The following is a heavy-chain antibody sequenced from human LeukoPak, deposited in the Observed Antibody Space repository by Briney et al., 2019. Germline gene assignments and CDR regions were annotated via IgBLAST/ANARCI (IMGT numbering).Heavy chain of an antibody. Sequence: PSQTLSLTCTVSGGSISSGGYYWSWIRQHPGKGLEWIGYIYYSGSTYYNPSLKSRVTISVDTSKNQFSLKLSSVTAADTAVYYCARRLIGRGNCSGGSCYSGFDYWGQGTLVTVSS. J-gene: IGHJ4*02. CDR3: ARRLIGRGNCSGGSCYSGFDY. D-gene: IGHD2-15*01. CDR1: GGSISSGGYY. V-gene: IGHV4-31*03. CDR2: IYYSGST.